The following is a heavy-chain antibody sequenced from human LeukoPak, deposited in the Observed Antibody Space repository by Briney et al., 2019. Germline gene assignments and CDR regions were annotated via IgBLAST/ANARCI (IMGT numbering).Heavy chain of an antibody. V-gene: IGHV5-51*01. CDR3: ARQRLPDAFDI. CDR1: GYSFTSYW. J-gene: IGHJ3*02. Sequence: GESLQISCQGSGYSFTSYWIGWVRQMPGKGLEWMGIIYPGDSDTRYSPSFQGQVTISADKSISTAYLQWNSLKASDTAMYYCARQRLPDAFDIWGQGTMVTASS. D-gene: IGHD4-11*01. CDR2: IYPGDSDT.